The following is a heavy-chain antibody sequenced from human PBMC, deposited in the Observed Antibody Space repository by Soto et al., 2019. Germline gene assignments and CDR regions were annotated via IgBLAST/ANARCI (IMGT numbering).Heavy chain of an antibody. Sequence: PSETLSLTCTVSGGSISSGDYYWSWIRQPPGKGLEWIGYIYYSGSTYYNPSLKSRVTISVDTSKNQFSLKLSSVTAADTAVYYCAREEYSSFFNWFDPWGQGTLVTVSS. CDR1: GGSISSGDYY. V-gene: IGHV4-30-4*01. D-gene: IGHD6-6*01. J-gene: IGHJ5*02. CDR2: IYYSGST. CDR3: AREEYSSFFNWFDP.